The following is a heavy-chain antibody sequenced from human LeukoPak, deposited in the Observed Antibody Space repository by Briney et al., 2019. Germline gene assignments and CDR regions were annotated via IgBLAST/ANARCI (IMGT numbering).Heavy chain of an antibody. V-gene: IGHV1-2*04. CDR3: ARSFYSSGWYEDY. CDR2: INPNSGGT. J-gene: IGHJ4*02. Sequence: ASVKVSCKASGYTFTGYYMHWVRQAPGQGLEWMGWINPNSGGTNFAQEFQGWVTMTRDTSISTAYMELSRLRSDDTAVYYCARSFYSSGWYEDYWGQGTLVTVSS. CDR1: GYTFTGYY. D-gene: IGHD6-19*01.